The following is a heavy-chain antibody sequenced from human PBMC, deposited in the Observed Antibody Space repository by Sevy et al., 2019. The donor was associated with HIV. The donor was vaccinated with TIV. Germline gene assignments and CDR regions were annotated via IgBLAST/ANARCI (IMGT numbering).Heavy chain of an antibody. CDR1: GFSFRYYG. J-gene: IGHJ6*02. V-gene: IGHV3-30*18. D-gene: IGHD1-26*01. Sequence: GGSLRLSCVGSGFSFRYYGIHWVRQSPGKGLDWVALISHDGIYEYYADSVKGRFTISRDNSKNTVYLEMNSLRNEDTAIYFCANAYSGSYSHSYLYAPDVWGQGTTVTVSS. CDR2: ISHDGIYE. CDR3: ANAYSGSYSHSYLYAPDV.